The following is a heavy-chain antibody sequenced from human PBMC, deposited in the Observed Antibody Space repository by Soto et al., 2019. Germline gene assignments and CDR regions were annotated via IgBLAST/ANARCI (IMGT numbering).Heavy chain of an antibody. V-gene: IGHV3-33*01. CDR3: ARDFLKQQLDDNDY. J-gene: IGHJ4*02. CDR2: IWYDGSNK. D-gene: IGHD6-13*01. Sequence: PGGSLRLSCAASGFTFSSYGMHWVRQAPGKGLEWVAVIWYDGSNKYYADSVKGRFTISRDNSKNTLYLQMNSLRAEDTAVYYCARDFLKQQLDDNDYWGQGTLVTVSS. CDR1: GFTFSSYG.